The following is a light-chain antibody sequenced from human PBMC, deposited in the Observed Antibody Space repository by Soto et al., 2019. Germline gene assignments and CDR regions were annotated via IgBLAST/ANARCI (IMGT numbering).Light chain of an antibody. J-gene: IGKJ1*01. CDR3: QQSQNLRT. V-gene: IGKV3-15*01. Sequence: IGMTQSPATLSVSPGERATLSCRASQTIYSNVAWYQQRPGQPPRLLIYRASSRATGIPARFSGSGSGKEFTLKINSLQSEDFAVYYGQQSQNLRTFVKWTKVDIX. CDR1: QTIYSN. CDR2: RAS.